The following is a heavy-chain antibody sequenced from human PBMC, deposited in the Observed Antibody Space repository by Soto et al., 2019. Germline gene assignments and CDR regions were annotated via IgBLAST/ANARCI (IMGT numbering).Heavy chain of an antibody. CDR3: TRDPAPIGWYDY. CDR1: GFTFSNFW. Sequence: EVQLVQSGGGLVQPGGSLRLSCAASGFTFSNFWMHWVRQAPGKGLVWVSRINSDGSSTMYRDSVKGRFTIFRDNAKNTLFLQMNSLRAEDTAVYYCTRDPAPIGWYDYGGQGTLVTVSS. D-gene: IGHD6-19*01. CDR2: INSDGSST. V-gene: IGHV3-74*03. J-gene: IGHJ4*02.